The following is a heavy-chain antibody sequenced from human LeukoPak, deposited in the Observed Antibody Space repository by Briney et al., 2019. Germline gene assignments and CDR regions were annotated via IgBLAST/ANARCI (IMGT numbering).Heavy chain of an antibody. J-gene: IGHJ6*03. D-gene: IGHD4-17*01. CDR1: GGSISSGSYY. CDR2: IYTSGSS. Sequence: PSETLSLTCAVSGGSISSGSYYWSWIRQPAGEGLEWIGRIYTSGSSSYNPSLKSRVTISVDTSKNQFSLKLSSVTAADTAVYYCARHLKDYGDYGVQEYYYYYYMDVWGKGTTVTISS. CDR3: ARHLKDYGDYGVQEYYYYYYMDV. V-gene: IGHV4-61*02.